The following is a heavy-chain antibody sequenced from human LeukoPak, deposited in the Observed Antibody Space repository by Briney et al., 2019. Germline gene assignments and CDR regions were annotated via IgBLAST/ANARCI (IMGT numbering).Heavy chain of an antibody. CDR1: GGSISSSNW. V-gene: IGHV4-4*02. CDR3: ARGPVYDYVWGSYRYTPSDAFDI. CDR2: IYHSGST. Sequence: SETLSLTCAVSGGSISSSNWWSWVRQPPGKGLEWIGEIYHSGSTNYNPSLKSRVTISVDKSKNQFSLKLSSVTAADTAVYYCARGPVYDYVWGSYRYTPSDAFDIWGQGTMVTVSS. D-gene: IGHD3-16*02. J-gene: IGHJ3*02.